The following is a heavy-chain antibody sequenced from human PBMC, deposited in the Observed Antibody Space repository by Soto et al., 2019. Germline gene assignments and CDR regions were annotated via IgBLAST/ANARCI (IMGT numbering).Heavy chain of an antibody. V-gene: IGHV5-10-1*01. D-gene: IGHD4-17*01. CDR1: GYSFSNYW. Sequence: GESLKISCKGSGYSFSNYWITWARQMPGKGLEWMGRIDPSDSYISYSPSFQGRVTISADKSISTAYLQWSSLKASDTALYYCARLRRLGWVQEYWCQGTLVTVSS. CDR3: ARLRRLGWVQEY. J-gene: IGHJ4*01. CDR2: IDPSDSYI.